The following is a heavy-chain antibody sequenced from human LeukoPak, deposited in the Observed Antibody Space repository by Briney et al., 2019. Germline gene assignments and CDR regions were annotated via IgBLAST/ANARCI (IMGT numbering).Heavy chain of an antibody. CDR2: MNPNSGNT. CDR1: GYTFTSYD. J-gene: IGHJ4*02. V-gene: IGHV1-8*01. D-gene: IGHD4-17*01. CDR3: ARGHYGDHYYFDY. Sequence: APVRVSCKASGYTFTSYDINWVRQATGQGLEWMGWMNPNSGNTGYAQKFQGRVTMTRNTSISTAYMELSSLRSEDTAVYYCARGHYGDHYYFDYWGQGTLVTVSS.